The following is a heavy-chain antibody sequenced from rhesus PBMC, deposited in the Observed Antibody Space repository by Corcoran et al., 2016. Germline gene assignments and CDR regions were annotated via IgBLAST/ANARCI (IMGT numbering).Heavy chain of an antibody. Sequence: QVQLQESGPGLVKPSETLSLTCAVSGAPIRDNYYWTWVRQPPGKGLEWIGNIHGGGGGTIYNPSLKTRVTISMDTSKNQISLIVSPVTAADTAVYYCAGTLRIDFWGQGVLVTVSS. CDR3: AGTLRIDF. V-gene: IGHV4-106*01. J-gene: IGHJ4*01. CDR1: GAPIRDNYY. CDR2: IHGGGGGT.